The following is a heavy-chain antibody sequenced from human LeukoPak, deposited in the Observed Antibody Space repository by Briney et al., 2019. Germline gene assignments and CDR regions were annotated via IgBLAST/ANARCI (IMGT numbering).Heavy chain of an antibody. V-gene: IGHV4-31*03. CDR3: ARGKAYYDILTGLGY. J-gene: IGHJ4*02. CDR1: GGSISSGGHS. CDR2: IYYSGST. D-gene: IGHD3-9*01. Sequence: SSETLSLTCTVSGGSISSGGHSWSWIRQHPGKGLEWIGYIYYSGSTYYNPSLKSRVTISVDTSKNQFSLKLSSVTAADTAVYYCARGKAYYDILTGLGYWGQGTLVTVSS.